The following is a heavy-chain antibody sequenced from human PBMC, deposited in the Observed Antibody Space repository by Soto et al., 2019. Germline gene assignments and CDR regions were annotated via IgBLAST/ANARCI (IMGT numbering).Heavy chain of an antibody. D-gene: IGHD6-19*01. J-gene: IGHJ4*02. Sequence: GGSLRLSCAASGFTVSSNYMSWVRQAPGKGLEWVSVIYSGGSTYYADSVKGRFTISRDNSKNTLYLQMNSLRAEDTAVYYCARGVWGSHYSVAGTFDYWGQGTLVTVSS. CDR3: ARGVWGSHYSVAGTFDY. V-gene: IGHV3-53*01. CDR1: GFTVSSNY. CDR2: IYSGGST.